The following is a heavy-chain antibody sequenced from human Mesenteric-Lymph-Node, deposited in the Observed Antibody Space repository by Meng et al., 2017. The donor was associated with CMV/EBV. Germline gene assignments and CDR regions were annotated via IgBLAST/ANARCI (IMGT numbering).Heavy chain of an antibody. CDR3: AHSSGIASAGPFYFDY. D-gene: IGHD6-13*01. Sequence: QITLKESGPTLVNPTQTLTPTCTFSGFSLSTSGVGVGWIRPPPGKALEWLALIYWDDDKRYSPSLKSRLTITKDTSKNQVVLTMTNMDPVDTATYYCAHSSGIASAGPFYFDYWGQGTLVTVSS. CDR2: IYWDDDK. V-gene: IGHV2-5*02. CDR1: GFSLSTSGVG. J-gene: IGHJ4*02.